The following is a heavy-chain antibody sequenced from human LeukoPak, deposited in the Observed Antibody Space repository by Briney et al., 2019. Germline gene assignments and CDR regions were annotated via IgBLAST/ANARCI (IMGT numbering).Heavy chain of an antibody. CDR3: ARSGYSSGWYGDYYYYMDV. CDR2: IYYSGST. J-gene: IGHJ6*03. D-gene: IGHD6-19*01. Sequence: SETLSLTCTVSGGSISSYYWSWIRQPPGKGLEWIGYIYYSGSTYYNPSLRSRVTISVDTSKNQFSLKLSSVTAADTAVYYCARSGYSSGWYGDYYYYMDVWGKGTTVTVSS. CDR1: GGSISSYY. V-gene: IGHV4-59*01.